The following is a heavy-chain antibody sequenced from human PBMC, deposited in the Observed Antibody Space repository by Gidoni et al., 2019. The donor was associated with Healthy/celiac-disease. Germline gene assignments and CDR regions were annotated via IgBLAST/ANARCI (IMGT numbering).Heavy chain of an antibody. CDR3: ARIPHNYDFWSGYYRAEYYYGMDV. CDR1: GGTFSSYA. Sequence: VKKPGSSVKVSCKASGGTFSSYAISWVRQAPGQGLEWMGGIIPIFGTANYAQKFQGRVTITADESTSTAYMELSSLRSEDTAVYYCARIPHNYDFWSGYYRAEYYYGMDVWGQGTTVTVSS. V-gene: IGHV1-69*01. J-gene: IGHJ6*02. CDR2: IIPIFGTA. D-gene: IGHD3-3*01.